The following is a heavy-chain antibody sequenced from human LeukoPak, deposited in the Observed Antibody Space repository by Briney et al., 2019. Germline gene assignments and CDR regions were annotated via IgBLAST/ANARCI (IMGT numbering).Heavy chain of an antibody. Sequence: SETLSLTCTVSGGPISSSSYYWGWIRQPPGKGLEWIGVIYYSGSTNYNPSLKSRVTISVDTSKNQFSLKLSSVTAADTAVYYCARTRYDFWSGYSPYFDCWGQGTLVTVSS. V-gene: IGHV4-39*07. CDR3: ARTRYDFWSGYSPYFDC. CDR2: IYYSGST. CDR1: GGPISSSSYY. J-gene: IGHJ4*02. D-gene: IGHD3-3*01.